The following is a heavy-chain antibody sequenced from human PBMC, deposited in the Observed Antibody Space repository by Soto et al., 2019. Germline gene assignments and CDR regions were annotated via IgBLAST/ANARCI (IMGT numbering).Heavy chain of an antibody. CDR3: ARHDYDILTGLFDY. CDR2: ISAYNGKT. CDR1: GYTFTSYG. Sequence: ASVKVSCKVSGYTFTSYGISWVRQAPGQGLEWMGWISAYNGKTNYAQNVQGRVTMTTDTSTRTAYMDLRSLRSDDTAVYYCARHDYDILTGLFDYWGQGTLVTVSS. V-gene: IGHV1-18*01. D-gene: IGHD3-9*01. J-gene: IGHJ4*02.